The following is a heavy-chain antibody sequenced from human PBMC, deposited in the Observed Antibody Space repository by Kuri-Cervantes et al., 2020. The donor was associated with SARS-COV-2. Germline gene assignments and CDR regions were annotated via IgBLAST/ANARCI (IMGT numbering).Heavy chain of an antibody. Sequence: SETLSLTCSVSGGTISSYYWSWIRQPPGKGLEWIGNIYFTGNTNYYPALGSRVIITIDTPKNQFSLMLGSLAAADTAVYYCARRFGDYGQFDYWGQGTLVTVSS. V-gene: IGHV4-59*01. J-gene: IGHJ4*02. CDR3: ARRFGDYGQFDY. D-gene: IGHD2-21*01. CDR2: IYFTGNT. CDR1: GGTISSYY.